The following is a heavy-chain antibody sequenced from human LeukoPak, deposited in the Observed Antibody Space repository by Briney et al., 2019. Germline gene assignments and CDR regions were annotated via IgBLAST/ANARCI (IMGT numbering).Heavy chain of an antibody. CDR1: GGSISSYY. Sequence: SETLSLTCTVSGGSISSYYWSWIRQPPGKGLEWIGYIYYSGSTNYNPSLKSRVTISVDTSKNQFSLKLSSVTAADTAVYYCARGYSSGYYYWSLLLDYWGQGTLVTVSS. V-gene: IGHV4-59*08. CDR2: IYYSGST. J-gene: IGHJ4*02. D-gene: IGHD3-22*01. CDR3: ARGYSSGYYYWSLLLDY.